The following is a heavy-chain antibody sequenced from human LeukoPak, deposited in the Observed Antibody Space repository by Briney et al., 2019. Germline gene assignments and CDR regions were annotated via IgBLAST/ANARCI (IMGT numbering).Heavy chain of an antibody. D-gene: IGHD3-22*01. CDR2: IYYSGST. CDR3: ARVGYYDSSGYDY. V-gene: IGHV4-30-4*01. CDR1: GGSISSGDYY. J-gene: IGHJ4*02. Sequence: SETLSLTCTVSGGSISSGDYYWSWIRQPPGKGLEWIGYIYYSGSTYYNPSLKSRVTISVDTSKNQFSLKLSSVTAADTAVYYCARVGYYDSSGYDYWGQGTLVTVSS.